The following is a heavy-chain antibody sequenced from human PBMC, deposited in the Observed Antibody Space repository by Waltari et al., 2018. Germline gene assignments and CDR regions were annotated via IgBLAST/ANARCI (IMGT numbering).Heavy chain of an antibody. J-gene: IGHJ6*02. CDR2: INSDGSST. CDR3: ARVATKTYSSPVPGRPYYYGMDV. V-gene: IGHV3-74*01. CDR1: GFTFSRYW. D-gene: IGHD6-13*01. Sequence: EEQLVESGGGLVQPGESLRLSCAASGFTFSRYWMDWVRQAPGQGLVWVSRINSDGSSTIYAESVKGRFTISRDNAKNTLYVQMNRLRAEDTAVYYCARVATKTYSSPVPGRPYYYGMDVWGQGTTVTVSS.